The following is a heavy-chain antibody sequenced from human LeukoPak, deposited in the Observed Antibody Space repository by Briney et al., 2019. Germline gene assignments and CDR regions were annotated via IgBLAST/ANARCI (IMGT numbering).Heavy chain of an antibody. V-gene: IGHV1-69*04. D-gene: IGHD3-22*01. CDR2: IIPILGIA. CDR3: ASLSSYYDSSGYY. Sequence: SVKVSCKASGGTFSSYAISWVRQAPGQVLEWMGRIIPILGIANYAQKFQGRVTITADKSTSTAYMELSSLRSEDTAVYYCASLSSYYDSSGYYWGQGTLVTVSS. CDR1: GGTFSSYA. J-gene: IGHJ4*02.